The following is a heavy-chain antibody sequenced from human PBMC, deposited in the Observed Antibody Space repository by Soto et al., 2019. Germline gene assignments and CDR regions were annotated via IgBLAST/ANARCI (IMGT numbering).Heavy chain of an antibody. CDR3: AREEVRGVIIMFDY. CDR1: GFTFSSYA. Sequence: QVQLVESGGGVVQPGRSLRLSCAASGFTFSSYAMHWVRQAPGKGLEWVAVISYDGSNTYYADSAKGRFTISRDKSKNTLYLQRNSLRTEDTAVYYCAREEVRGVIIMFDYWGRGALVTVSS. D-gene: IGHD3-10*01. CDR2: ISYDGSNT. V-gene: IGHV3-30-3*01. J-gene: IGHJ4*02.